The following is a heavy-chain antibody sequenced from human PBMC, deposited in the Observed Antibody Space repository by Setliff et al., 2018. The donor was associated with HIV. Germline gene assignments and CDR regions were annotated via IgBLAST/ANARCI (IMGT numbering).Heavy chain of an antibody. CDR2: IYHSGST. V-gene: IGHV4-38-2*01. CDR3: ARGRSRWTYYNYYYMDV. CDR1: GYPISSGYY. J-gene: IGHJ6*03. D-gene: IGHD6-13*01. Sequence: SETLSLTCAVSGYPISSGYYWGWIRQPPGKGLEWIGSIYHSGSTYYNPSLKSRVTISVDTSKNQFSLKLSSVTAADTAVYYCARGRSRWTYYNYYYMDVWGKGTTVTVSS.